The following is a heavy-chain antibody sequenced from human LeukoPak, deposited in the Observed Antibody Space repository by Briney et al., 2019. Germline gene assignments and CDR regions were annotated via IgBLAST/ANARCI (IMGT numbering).Heavy chain of an antibody. CDR3: ARERLGGTYDY. CDR2: IYYSGST. J-gene: IGHJ4*02. CDR1: GDSISSYY. D-gene: IGHD1-26*01. Sequence: PSETLSLTCTVSGDSISSYYWSWIRQPPGKGLEWIGYIYYSGSTNYNPSLKSRVTISVDTSKNQFSLKLSSVTAADTAVYYCARERLGGTYDYWGQGTLVTVSS. V-gene: IGHV4-59*01.